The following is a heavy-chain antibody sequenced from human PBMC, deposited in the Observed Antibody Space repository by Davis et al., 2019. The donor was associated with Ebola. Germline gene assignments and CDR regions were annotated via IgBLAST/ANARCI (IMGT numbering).Heavy chain of an antibody. CDR1: GDSISNYY. CDR2: MSYRGGV. D-gene: IGHD1-26*01. J-gene: IGHJ4*02. V-gene: IGHV4-59*01. CDR3: ARVGELDGVDY. Sequence: SETLSLTCTVSGDSISNYYWTWIRQPPGKGLEWIAYMSYRGGVNYNPSLKSRVPISIDTSTNQLSLKLNSVTAADTAVYYCARVGELDGVDYWGQGTLVTVSS.